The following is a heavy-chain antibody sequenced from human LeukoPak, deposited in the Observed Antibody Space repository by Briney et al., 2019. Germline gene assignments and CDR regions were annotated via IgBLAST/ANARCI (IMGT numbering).Heavy chain of an antibody. CDR2: ISSSGSTI. V-gene: IGHV3-48*03. CDR1: GFTFRNYE. CDR3: ASEGAGIMVRGVILDY. J-gene: IGHJ4*02. Sequence: GGSLRLSCAASGFTFRNYEMNCVRQAPGKGLECRSYISSSGSTIYYADSVKGRFTVSRDNAKNSLYLQMNSLGAEDMALYYCASEGAGIMVRGVILDYWGQGALVTVSS. D-gene: IGHD3-10*01.